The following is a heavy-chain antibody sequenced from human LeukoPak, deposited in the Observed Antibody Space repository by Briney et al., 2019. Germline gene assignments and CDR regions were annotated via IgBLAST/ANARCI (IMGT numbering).Heavy chain of an antibody. J-gene: IGHJ4*02. CDR2: ISASGTIT. Sequence: GGSLRLSCAASGFTFSSYEMNWVRQAPGKGLEWISYISASGTITHYADSVEGRFTISRDNAKNSLYLQMNSLRAEDTAVYYCARETDSTLFDYWGQGSLVTVSS. V-gene: IGHV3-48*03. D-gene: IGHD2-2*01. CDR1: GFTFSSYE. CDR3: ARETDSTLFDY.